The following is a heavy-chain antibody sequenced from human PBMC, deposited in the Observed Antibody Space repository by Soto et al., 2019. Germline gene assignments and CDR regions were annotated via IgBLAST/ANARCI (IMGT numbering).Heavy chain of an antibody. CDR2: IYYSGST. D-gene: IGHD6-13*01. J-gene: IGHJ5*02. V-gene: IGHV4-31*03. Sequence: PSETLSLTCTVSGGSISSGGYYWSWIRQHPGKGLEWIGYIYYSGSTYYNPSLKSRVTISVDTSKNQFSLKLSSVTAADTAVYYCARGVAAGLSYWFDPWGQGTLDTVSS. CDR1: GGSISSGGYY. CDR3: ARGVAAGLSYWFDP.